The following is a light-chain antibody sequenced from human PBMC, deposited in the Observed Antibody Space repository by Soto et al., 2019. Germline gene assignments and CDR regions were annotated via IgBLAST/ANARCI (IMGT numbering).Light chain of an antibody. Sequence: QLVLTQPPSASGTPGQRVTVSCSGSSSNIGTNTVSWYQQLPGTAPKLLISRNNQRPSGVPDRFSGSKSGTSASLAISGLQSEDEADYYCAAWDDSLNGPVFGGGTKLTVL. CDR3: AAWDDSLNGPV. CDR1: SSNIGTNT. V-gene: IGLV1-44*01. CDR2: RNN. J-gene: IGLJ2*01.